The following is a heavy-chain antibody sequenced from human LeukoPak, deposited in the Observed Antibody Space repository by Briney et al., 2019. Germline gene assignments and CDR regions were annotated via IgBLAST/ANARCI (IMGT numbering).Heavy chain of an antibody. CDR3: AKPPYYYDSSGYYGPFDY. CDR1: GFTFSSYA. Sequence: PGGSLRLSCAASGFTFSSYAMHWVRQAPGKGLEWVAVISYDGSNKHYADSVKGRFTISRDNSKNTLYLQMNSLRAEDTAVYYCAKPPYYYDSSGYYGPFDYWGQGTLVTVSS. CDR2: ISYDGSNK. D-gene: IGHD3-22*01. V-gene: IGHV3-30*04. J-gene: IGHJ4*02.